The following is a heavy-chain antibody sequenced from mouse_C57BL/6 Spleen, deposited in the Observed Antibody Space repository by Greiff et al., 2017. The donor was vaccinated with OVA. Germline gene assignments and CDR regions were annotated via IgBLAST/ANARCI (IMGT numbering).Heavy chain of an antibody. CDR3: AREGENYYGSSYEGFAY. CDR1: GFTFSSYA. CDR2: ISDGGSYT. J-gene: IGHJ3*01. Sequence: EVQLVESGGGLVKPGGSLKLSCAASGFTFSSYAMSWVRQTPEKRLEWVATISDGGSYTYYPDNVKGRFTISRDNAKNNLYLQMSHLKSEDTAMYYCAREGENYYGSSYEGFAYWGQGTLVTVSA. D-gene: IGHD1-1*01. V-gene: IGHV5-4*01.